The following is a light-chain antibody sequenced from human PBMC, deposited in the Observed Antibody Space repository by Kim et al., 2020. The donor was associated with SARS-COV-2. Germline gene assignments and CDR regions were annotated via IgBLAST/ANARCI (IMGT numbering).Light chain of an antibody. Sequence: VSPGQTASITCPGDKLGDKYACWYQQKPGQSPVLVIYQDSKRPSGIPERFSGSNSGNTATLTISGTQAMDEADYYCQAWDSSTNVVFGGGTQLTVL. V-gene: IGLV3-1*01. CDR3: QAWDSSTNVV. CDR2: QDS. CDR1: KLGDKY. J-gene: IGLJ2*01.